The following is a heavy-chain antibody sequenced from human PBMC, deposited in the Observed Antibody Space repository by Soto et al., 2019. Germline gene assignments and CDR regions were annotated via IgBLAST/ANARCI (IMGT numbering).Heavy chain of an antibody. CDR2: IYYSGST. J-gene: IGHJ5*02. CDR3: ARTVVVTANNWFDT. V-gene: IGHV4-59*01. CDR1: GGSISSYY. D-gene: IGHD2-21*02. Sequence: PSETLSLTCTVSGGSISSYYWSWIRQPPGKGLEWIGYIYYSGSTNYNPPLKSRVTISVDTSKNQFSLKLSSVTAADTAVYYCARTVVVTANNWFDTWGQGTLVTVSS.